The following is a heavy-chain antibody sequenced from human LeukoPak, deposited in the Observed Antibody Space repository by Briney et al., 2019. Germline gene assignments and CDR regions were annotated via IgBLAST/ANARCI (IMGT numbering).Heavy chain of an antibody. CDR2: ISSDGSNK. J-gene: IGHJ2*01. V-gene: IGHV3-30*03. CDR3: ARMGYYASWSYLVY. CDR1: GFTFSTYG. Sequence: WGSLRLSCAASGFTFSTYGMHWVCQAPGKGLEWVAVISSDGSNKYYADSVKTRFTISRDNSENTLYLQMNSLRAEDTAVYYCARMGYYASWSYLVYGGGDTGDTVSS. D-gene: IGHD3-10*01.